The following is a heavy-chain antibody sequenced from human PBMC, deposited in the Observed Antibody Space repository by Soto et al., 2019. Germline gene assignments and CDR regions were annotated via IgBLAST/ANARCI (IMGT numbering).Heavy chain of an antibody. V-gene: IGHV4-59*01. CDR1: GGFLSGYY. J-gene: IGHJ2*01. Sequence: SETLSLTCTLSGGFLSGYYWNWIRQAPGKGLEWIGYFYYTGSTKYNPSLSGRVTISVDTSKSQFFLNLTSITAADTAVYYCATADYLRHIDLWGRGTLVTVSS. CDR2: FYYTGST. CDR3: ATADYLRHIDL. D-gene: IGHD4-17*01.